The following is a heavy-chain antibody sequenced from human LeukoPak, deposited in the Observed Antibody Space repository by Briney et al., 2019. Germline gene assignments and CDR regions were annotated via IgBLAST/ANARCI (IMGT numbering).Heavy chain of an antibody. Sequence: GGSLRLSCAASGFTFSIYAMSWVRQAPGKGLEWVSSITSRDGGTFHTDPVKGRFTISRDNSKNMLYLQMNSLRAEDTAMYYCAKDRPNYYESNGDYYRRNGDSWGQGTLVTVSS. V-gene: IGHV3-23*01. CDR2: ITSRDGGT. CDR3: AKDRPNYYESNGDYYRRNGDS. J-gene: IGHJ5*01. CDR1: GFTFSIYA. D-gene: IGHD3-22*01.